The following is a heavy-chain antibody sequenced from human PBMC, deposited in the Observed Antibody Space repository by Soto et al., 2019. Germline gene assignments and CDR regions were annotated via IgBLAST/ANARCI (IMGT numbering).Heavy chain of an antibody. CDR2: INHSGST. V-gene: IGHV4-34*01. Sequence: SETLSLTCAVYGGSFSGYYWSWIRQPPGKGLEWIGEINHSGSTNYNPSLKSRVTISVDTSKNQFSLKLSSVTAADTAVYYCARGHCSGGSCYSSWFDPWGQGTLVTVSS. CDR3: ARGHCSGGSCYSSWFDP. CDR1: GGSFSGYY. D-gene: IGHD2-15*01. J-gene: IGHJ5*02.